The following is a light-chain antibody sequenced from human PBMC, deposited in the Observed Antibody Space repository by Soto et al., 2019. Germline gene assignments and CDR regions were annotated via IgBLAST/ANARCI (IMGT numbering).Light chain of an antibody. CDR3: HVWDNSDLSL. V-gene: IGLV3-21*02. CDR1: KIGSKS. CDR2: DDA. J-gene: IGLJ2*01. Sequence: SYELTQPPSVSAAPGQTARITCGGDKIGSKSVHWYQQRPGQAPVLVVYDDADRPSGIPERFSGSNSGNTATLTITRVEAGDEADYYCHVWDNSDLSLFGGGTKVTVL.